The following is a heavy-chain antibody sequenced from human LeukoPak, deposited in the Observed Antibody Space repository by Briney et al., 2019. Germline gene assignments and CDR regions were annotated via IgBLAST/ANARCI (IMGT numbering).Heavy chain of an antibody. V-gene: IGHV1-2*02. CDR3: AREFSSKLEWLAYVTGDDAFDV. CDR2: VNPKTGGT. CDR1: GYSFTGYH. J-gene: IGHJ3*01. D-gene: IGHD3-3*01. Sequence: ASAKVSCKAFGYSFTGYHLHWVRQAPRQGLGWMGWVNPKTGGTNYARKFQGRVTMTRDTSINTVNMELSRLTSDDTAVYYCAREFSSKLEWLAYVTGDDAFDVWGQGTMITVS.